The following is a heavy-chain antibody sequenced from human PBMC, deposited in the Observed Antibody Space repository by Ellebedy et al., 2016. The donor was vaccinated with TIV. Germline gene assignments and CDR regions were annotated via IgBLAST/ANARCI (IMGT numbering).Heavy chain of an antibody. J-gene: IGHJ6*02. V-gene: IGHV3-23*01. CDR3: ARHPSVAGPGDV. D-gene: IGHD6-19*01. CDR2: ISGSGGST. Sequence: GESLKISCAASGFTFSSYAMTWVRQAPGKGLEWVSAISGSGGSTYYADSVKGRFTISRDNSKNTLYLQINSLRAEDTAVYYCARHPSVAGPGDVWGQGTTVTVSS. CDR1: GFTFSSYA.